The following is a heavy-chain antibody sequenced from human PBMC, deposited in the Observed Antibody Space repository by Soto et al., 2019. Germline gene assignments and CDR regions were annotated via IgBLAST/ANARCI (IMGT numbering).Heavy chain of an antibody. V-gene: IGHV3-21*01. J-gene: IGHJ4*02. CDR2: ISAGSGT. D-gene: IGHD2-15*01. CDR3: VRDLHEPLATDALRVAN. CDR1: GFNFAGYT. Sequence: GGSLRLSCAGSGFNFAGYTINWVRQAPGEGLQWVSSISAGSGTHYADSVKGRFTMSRDNTKNSVSLQMSSLRAEDTAVYYCVRDLHEPLATDALRVANWGQGTQVTV.